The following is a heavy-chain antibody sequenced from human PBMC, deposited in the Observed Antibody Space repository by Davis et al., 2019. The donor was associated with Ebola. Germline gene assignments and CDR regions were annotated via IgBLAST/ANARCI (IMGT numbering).Heavy chain of an antibody. J-gene: IGHJ3*02. D-gene: IGHD3-3*01. Sequence: PSETLSLTCTVSGGSISSHYWTWIRQPAGKGLEWIGRIYSNGNRNYSPSLQSRVTISVDTSKNQFSLKLSSVTAADTAVYYCAREHVRFLEWLLYFDAFDIWGQVTMVTVSS. CDR1: GGSISSHY. CDR3: AREHVRFLEWLLYFDAFDI. CDR2: IYSNGNR. V-gene: IGHV4-4*07.